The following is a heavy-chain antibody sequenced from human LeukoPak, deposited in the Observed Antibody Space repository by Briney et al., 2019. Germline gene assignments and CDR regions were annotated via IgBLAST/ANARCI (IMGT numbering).Heavy chain of an antibody. CDR2: IYYSGST. CDR1: GGSISSSSYY. CDR3: ARRSGYSSGWLDAFDI. D-gene: IGHD6-19*01. J-gene: IGHJ3*02. Sequence: SETLSLTCTVSGGSISSSSYYWGWIRQPPGKGLEWIGSIYYSGSTYYHPSLKSRVTISVDTSKNQFSLKLSSVTAADAAVYYCARRSGYSSGWLDAFDIWGQGTMVTVSS. V-gene: IGHV4-39*01.